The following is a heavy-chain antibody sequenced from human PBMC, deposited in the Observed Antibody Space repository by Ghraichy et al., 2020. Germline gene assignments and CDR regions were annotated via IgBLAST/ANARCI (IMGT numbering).Heavy chain of an antibody. CDR1: GGTFSSYA. D-gene: IGHD3-22*01. J-gene: IGHJ3*02. CDR3: ARDSGLRFFNDSSGYFLDAFDI. Sequence: SVKVSCKASGGTFSSYAISWVRQAPGQGLEWMGGIIPIFGTANYAQKFQGRVTITADESTSTAYMELSSLRSEDTAVYYCARDSGLRFFNDSSGYFLDAFDIWGQGTMVTVSS. CDR2: IIPIFGTA. V-gene: IGHV1-69*13.